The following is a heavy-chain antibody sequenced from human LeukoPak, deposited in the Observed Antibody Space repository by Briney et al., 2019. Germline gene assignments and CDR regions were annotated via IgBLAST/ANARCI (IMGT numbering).Heavy chain of an antibody. CDR1: GFPFSNAR. D-gene: IGHD6-19*01. J-gene: IGHJ4*02. Sequence: GGSLRLSCAASGFPFSNARMSWVRQATGKGLEWVGRFKSKNDGGTTDYAAPVKGRFTISRDDSKNTRYLQMNSLKTEDTAVYYCTTGSSGWYGDYWGQGTLVTVSS. CDR2: FKSKNDGGTT. CDR3: TTGSSGWYGDY. V-gene: IGHV3-15*01.